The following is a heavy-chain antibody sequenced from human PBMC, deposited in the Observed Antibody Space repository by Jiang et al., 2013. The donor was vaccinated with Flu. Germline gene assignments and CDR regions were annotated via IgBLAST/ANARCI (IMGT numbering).Heavy chain of an antibody. CDR2: IYYSGST. Sequence: GLVKPSQTLSLTCTVSGGSISSGGYYWGWIRQPPGKGLEWIGSIYYSGSTYYNPSLKSRVTISVDTSKNQFSLKLSSVTAADTAVYYCARPSGGYDSSGYYTDSWFDPWGQGTLVTVSS. V-gene: IGHV4-39*01. CDR3: ARPSGGYDSSGYYTDSWFDP. J-gene: IGHJ5*02. CDR1: GGSISSGGYY. D-gene: IGHD3-22*01.